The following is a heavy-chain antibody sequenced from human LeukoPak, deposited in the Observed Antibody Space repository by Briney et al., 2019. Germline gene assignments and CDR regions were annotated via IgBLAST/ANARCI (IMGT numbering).Heavy chain of an antibody. Sequence: SETLSLTCTVSGGSISSYYSSWIRQPPGKGLEWVGYISYSGSTNHNPSLESRVTISAGTSKRQFSLKLRSVTAADTAVYYCARVHYDIWNGFYYFQFWGQGALVTVSS. CDR3: ARVHYDIWNGFYYFQF. J-gene: IGHJ4*02. V-gene: IGHV4-59*01. CDR1: GGSISSYY. CDR2: ISYSGST. D-gene: IGHD3-3*01.